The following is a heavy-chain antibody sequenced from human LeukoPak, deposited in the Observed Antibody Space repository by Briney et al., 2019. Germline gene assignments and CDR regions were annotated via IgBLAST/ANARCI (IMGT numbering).Heavy chain of an antibody. V-gene: IGHV1-24*01. Sequence: GASVKVSCKVSGYTLTELSMHWVRQAPGKGLEWMGGFDPEDGETIYAQKFQGRVTMTRDMSTSTVYMELSSLRSEDTAVYYCASRTSGYSYGWDVWGKGTTVTVSS. J-gene: IGHJ6*04. D-gene: IGHD5-18*01. CDR1: GYTLTELS. CDR2: FDPEDGET. CDR3: ASRTSGYSYGWDV.